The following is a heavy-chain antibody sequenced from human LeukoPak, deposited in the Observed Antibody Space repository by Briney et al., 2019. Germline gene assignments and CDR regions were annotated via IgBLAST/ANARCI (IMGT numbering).Heavy chain of an antibody. D-gene: IGHD6-13*01. CDR1: EITLSSYT. Sequence: GGSLRLSCAGSEITLSSYTMNWVRQAPGKGLEWVSSIGRLENHIYFADSLKGRFTISRDNAKNVLYLQMSSLKAADTAIYYCATKGIEGSLAGFENSWGQGTPVTVSP. CDR2: IGRLENHI. CDR3: ATKGIEGSLAGFENS. J-gene: IGHJ4*02. V-gene: IGHV3-21*04.